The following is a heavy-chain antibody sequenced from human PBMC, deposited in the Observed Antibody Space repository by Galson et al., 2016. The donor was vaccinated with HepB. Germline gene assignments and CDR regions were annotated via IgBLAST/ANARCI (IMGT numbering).Heavy chain of an antibody. CDR2: IYYSGRT. Sequence: ETLSLTCTVSGASISGYYLSWIRQPPGKGLEWIGYIYYSGRTNYNPSLKSRVTISVDTSKNPFSLKLSFVTAADTAVYYCARDDSGGWYGFHYGMDVWGQGTTVTVSS. D-gene: IGHD6-19*01. V-gene: IGHV4-59*01. CDR1: GASISGYY. J-gene: IGHJ6*02. CDR3: ARDDSGGWYGFHYGMDV.